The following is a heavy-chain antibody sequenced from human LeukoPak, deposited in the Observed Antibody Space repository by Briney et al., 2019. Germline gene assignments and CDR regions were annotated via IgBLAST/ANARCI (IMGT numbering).Heavy chain of an antibody. V-gene: IGHV3-23*01. J-gene: IGHJ4*02. CDR2: SSSGGNT. Sequence: GGSLRLSCAASGFTFSNYGMHWVRQAPGKGLEWVSASSSGGNTYYADSVKGRFTISRDSSKNTLYLQMNSLRAEDTAVYYCAKDRPFFDYWGQGTLVTVSS. CDR3: AKDRPFFDY. CDR1: GFTFSNYG.